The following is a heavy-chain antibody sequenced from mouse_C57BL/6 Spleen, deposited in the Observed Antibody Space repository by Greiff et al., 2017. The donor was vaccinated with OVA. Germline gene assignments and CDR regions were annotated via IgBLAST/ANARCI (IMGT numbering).Heavy chain of an antibody. CDR3: ANYYGSSNY. D-gene: IGHD1-1*01. V-gene: IGHV1-42*01. CDR1: GYSFTGYY. J-gene: IGHJ2*01. Sequence: EVQLQQSGPELVKPGASVKISCKASGYSFTGYYMNWVKQSPEKSLEWIGEINPSTGGTTYNQKFKAKATLTVDKSSSTAYMQLKSLTSEDSAVYYCANYYGSSNYWGQGTTLTVSS. CDR2: INPSTGGT.